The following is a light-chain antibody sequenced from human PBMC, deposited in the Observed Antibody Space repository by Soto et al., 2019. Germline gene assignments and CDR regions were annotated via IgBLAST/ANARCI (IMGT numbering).Light chain of an antibody. CDR2: GNT. Sequence: QSVLTQPPSLSGAPGQNIIISCTGGGSNIGAGFDVHWYQQLPGTAPKLLIYGNTNRPSGDPDRFSGSKSGTSASLVITGLQAEDEADYYCQSYDTGLSGPVVFGGGTKLTVL. CDR3: QSYDTGLSGPVV. J-gene: IGLJ2*01. CDR1: GSNIGAGFD. V-gene: IGLV1-40*01.